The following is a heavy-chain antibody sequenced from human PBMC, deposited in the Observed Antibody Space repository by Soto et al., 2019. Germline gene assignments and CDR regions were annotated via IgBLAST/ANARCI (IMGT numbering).Heavy chain of an antibody. CDR2: VWADGATK. CDR1: AFSFSTYG. D-gene: IGHD3-3*02. V-gene: IGHV3-33*01. Sequence: QVQLLESGGGVVQPGRSLRLSCTVSAFSFSTYGMHWVHQAPGKGLEWVAIVWADGATKYYADSVRGRFTISRDNSENTRYLQMNSLRAEDTAVYYCATGRPGPVSTFPLFEYWGQGTLVTVSS. J-gene: IGHJ4*02. CDR3: ATGRPGPVSTFPLFEY.